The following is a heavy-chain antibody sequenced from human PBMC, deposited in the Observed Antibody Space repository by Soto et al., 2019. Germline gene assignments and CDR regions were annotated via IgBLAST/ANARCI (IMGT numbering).Heavy chain of an antibody. CDR1: GFTFSSYG. J-gene: IGHJ6*03. CDR3: ARDALTSGGTICYDDLNYYLYV. D-gene: IGHD2-15*01. V-gene: IGHV3-33*01. Sequence: GGSLRLSCAASGFTFSSYGMHWVRQAPGKGLEWVAVIWYDGSNKYYADSVKGRFTISRDNSKNTLYLQMNSLRAEDTAVYYSARDALTSGGTICYDDLNYYLYV. CDR2: IWYDGSNK.